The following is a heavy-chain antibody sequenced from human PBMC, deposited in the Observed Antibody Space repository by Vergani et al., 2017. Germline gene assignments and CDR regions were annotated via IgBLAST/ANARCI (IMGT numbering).Heavy chain of an antibody. V-gene: IGHV4-34*02. CDR1: GESFSGYY. CDR3: ARGGRFYYYYYMDV. CDR2: INHRGST. D-gene: IGHD1-26*01. Sequence: QVQLRQWGAGLVKPSETLSLTCAVYGESFSGYYWSWIRQPPGKGLEWIGEINHRGSTNYNPSLKSRVTMSVDASKNQFSLKLTSVTAADTAVYYCARGGRFYYYYYMDVWGKGTTVTVSS. J-gene: IGHJ6*03.